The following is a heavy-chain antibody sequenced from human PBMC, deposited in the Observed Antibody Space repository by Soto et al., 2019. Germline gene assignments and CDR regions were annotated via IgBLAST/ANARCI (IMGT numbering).Heavy chain of an antibody. J-gene: IGHJ4*02. Sequence: ASVKVSCKASGYTFTGYYMHWVRQAPGQGLEWMGWINPIFGTANYAQKFQGRVTITADESTSTAYMELSSLRSEDTAVYYCARDGGLGYYDSSVYFDYWGQGTLVTVSS. D-gene: IGHD3-22*01. CDR3: ARDGGLGYYDSSVYFDY. V-gene: IGHV1-69*13. CDR2: INPIFGTA. CDR1: GYTFTGYY.